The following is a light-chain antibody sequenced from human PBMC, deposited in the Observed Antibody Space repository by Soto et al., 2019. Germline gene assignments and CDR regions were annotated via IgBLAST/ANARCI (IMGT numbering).Light chain of an antibody. Sequence: SYELTQPPSLSVAPGQTATITCGGNNIGSKGVHWYQQRPGQAPVLVVFEDSDRPSGIPERFTGSNSGNTATLTISRVEAGDEADYYCQSYDSSLSGSTVFGGGTKLTVL. J-gene: IGLJ3*02. CDR3: QSYDSSLSGSTV. CDR2: EDS. V-gene: IGLV3-21*02. CDR1: NIGSKG.